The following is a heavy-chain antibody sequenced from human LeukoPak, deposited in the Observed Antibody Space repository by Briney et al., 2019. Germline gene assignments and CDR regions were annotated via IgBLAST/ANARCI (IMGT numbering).Heavy chain of an antibody. J-gene: IGHJ5*02. CDR2: IIPIFGTA. Sequence: SVKVSCKASGGTFSSYAISWVRQAPGQGLEWMGGIIPIFGTANYAQKFQGRVTITADGSTSTAYMELSSLRSEDTAVYYCARGDPLGIAVAGTRFDPWGQGTLVTVSS. CDR3: ARGDPLGIAVAGTRFDP. V-gene: IGHV1-69*13. D-gene: IGHD6-19*01. CDR1: GGTFSSYA.